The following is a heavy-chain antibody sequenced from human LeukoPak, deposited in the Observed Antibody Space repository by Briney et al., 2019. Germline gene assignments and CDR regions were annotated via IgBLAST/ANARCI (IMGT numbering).Heavy chain of an antibody. CDR3: ARGGDFGRDLDY. J-gene: IGHJ4*02. CDR2: INHSGST. Sequence: PSETLSLTCAVYGGSFSGYYWSWIRQPPGKGLEWIGEINHSGSTNYNPSLKSRVTISVDTSKNQFSLKLSSVTAADTAVYYCARGGDFGRDLDYWGQGSQVTVSS. CDR1: GGSFSGYY. D-gene: IGHD4-17*01. V-gene: IGHV4-34*01.